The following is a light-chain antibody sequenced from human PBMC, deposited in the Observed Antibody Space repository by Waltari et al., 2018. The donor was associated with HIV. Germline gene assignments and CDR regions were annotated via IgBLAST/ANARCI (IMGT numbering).Light chain of an antibody. V-gene: IGLV2-11*01. CDR3: CSYAGSYTYV. CDR2: DVN. J-gene: IGLJ1*01. Sequence: QSALTQPSSVSGSPGQSVTISCTGTSSDVGAYNYVSWYQQHPGKAPKLMIYDVNKRPPGVPDRFSGSKSGNSASLTISGLQAEDEADYYCCSYAGSYTYVFGTGTKVTVL. CDR1: SSDVGAYNY.